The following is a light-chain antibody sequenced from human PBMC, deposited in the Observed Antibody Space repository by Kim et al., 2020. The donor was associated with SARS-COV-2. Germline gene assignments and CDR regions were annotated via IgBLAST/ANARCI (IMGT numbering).Light chain of an antibody. Sequence: ELTQPPSASGTPGQRVTISCSGSSSNIGSNYVYWYQQLPGTAPKLLIYRNNQRPSGVPDRFSGSKSGTSASLAISGLRSEDEADYYCAAWDDRLSGWVFSGGTKVMVL. CDR2: RNN. CDR3: AAWDDRLSGWV. V-gene: IGLV1-47*01. J-gene: IGLJ3*02. CDR1: SSNIGSNY.